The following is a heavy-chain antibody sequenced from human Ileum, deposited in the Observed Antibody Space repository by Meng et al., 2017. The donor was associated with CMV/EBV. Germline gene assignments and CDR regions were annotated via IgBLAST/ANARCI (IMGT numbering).Heavy chain of an antibody. CDR3: VRGSGSFYS. V-gene: IGHV3-48*03. J-gene: IGHJ5*02. CDR1: GFTFSIYE. D-gene: IGHD1-26*01. Sequence: GGSLRLSCAGSGFTFSIYEMNWVRQTPGKGLEWVSYISRSDSTIYYADSVKGRFTISRDHTRNSLYLQMNNLRAEDTALYYCVRGSGSFYSWGQGTRVTVSS. CDR2: ISRSDSTI.